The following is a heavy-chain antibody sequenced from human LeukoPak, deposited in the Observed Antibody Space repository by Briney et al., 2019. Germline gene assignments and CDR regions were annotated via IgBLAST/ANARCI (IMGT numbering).Heavy chain of an antibody. CDR3: ARTYYYDSSGYPDY. J-gene: IGHJ4*02. Sequence: ASVKVSCKASGYTFTGYYMHWVRQAPGQGLEWMGWISAYNGNTNYAQKLQGRVTMTTDTSTSTAYMELRSLRSDDTAVYYCARTYYYDSSGYPDYWGQETLVTVSS. V-gene: IGHV1-18*04. CDR2: ISAYNGNT. D-gene: IGHD3-22*01. CDR1: GYTFTGYY.